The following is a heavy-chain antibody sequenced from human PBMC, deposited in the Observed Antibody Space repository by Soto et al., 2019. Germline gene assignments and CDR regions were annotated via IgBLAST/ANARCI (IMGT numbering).Heavy chain of an antibody. CDR1: GFTFSSYG. Sequence: GGSLRLSCAASGFTFSSYGMHWVRQAPGKGLEWVAVISYDGSNKYYADSVKGRFTISRDNSKNTLYLQMNSLRAEDTAVYYCAKDVSGSYWVWSWCYYGMDVWGQGTTVTVSS. V-gene: IGHV3-30*18. D-gene: IGHD1-26*01. CDR3: AKDVSGSYWVWSWCYYGMDV. CDR2: ISYDGSNK. J-gene: IGHJ6*02.